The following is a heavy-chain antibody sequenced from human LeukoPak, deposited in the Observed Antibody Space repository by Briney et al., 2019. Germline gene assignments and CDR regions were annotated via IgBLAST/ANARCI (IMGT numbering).Heavy chain of an antibody. J-gene: IGHJ3*02. CDR1: GFTFSSYA. V-gene: IGHV3-30-3*01. D-gene: IGHD2-2*01. CDR3: ARGPLRGRSIDAYDI. Sequence: TGRSLRLSCAASGFTFSSYAMHWVRQAPGKGLEWVAVITYDGSNKYYADSVKGRFTISRDNSKNMLYLQMNSLRADDTAVYYSARGPLRGRSIDAYDIWGQGTMVTVSS. CDR2: ITYDGSNK.